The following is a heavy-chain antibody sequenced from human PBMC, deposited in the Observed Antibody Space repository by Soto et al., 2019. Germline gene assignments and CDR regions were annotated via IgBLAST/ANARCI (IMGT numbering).Heavy chain of an antibody. CDR2: ISYDGILK. CDR3: AKDFKVSGGHYGSLNYYYGMDV. CDR1: GLTFSDFG. Sequence: VGSRILSCAASGLTFSDFGTHLVRTAPGKGLEWVAIISYDGILKYYADSVEGRFTISRDTSKGAVYLQMNSLTPEDTAVYYCAKDFKVSGGHYGSLNYYYGMDVWGQGNKVNFSS. V-gene: IGHV3-30*18. J-gene: IGHJ6*02. D-gene: IGHD3-10*01.